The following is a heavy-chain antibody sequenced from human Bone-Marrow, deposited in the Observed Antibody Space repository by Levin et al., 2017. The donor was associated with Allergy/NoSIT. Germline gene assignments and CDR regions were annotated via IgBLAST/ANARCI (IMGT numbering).Heavy chain of an antibody. CDR2: IKQDGSEK. D-gene: IGHD2-15*01. CDR3: AEVGLP. Sequence: PGESLKISCAASGFTFSSHWMNWVRQAPGKGLEWVANIKQDGSEKYYVDSVKGRFTISRDNAKNSLYLQMSSLRAEDTAVYYCAEVGLPWGQGTLVTVSS. CDR1: GFTFSSHW. V-gene: IGHV3-7*01. J-gene: IGHJ5*02.